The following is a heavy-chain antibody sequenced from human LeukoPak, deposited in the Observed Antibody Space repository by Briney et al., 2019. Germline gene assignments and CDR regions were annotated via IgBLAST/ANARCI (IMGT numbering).Heavy chain of an antibody. V-gene: IGHV1-2*02. CDR1: GYTFTGYY. Sequence: GASVKVSCKASGYTFTGYYMHWVRQAPGQGLEWMGWINPNSGGTNYAQKFQGRVTITADKSTSTAYMELSSLRSEDTAVYYCARAPAGYSSGWYYFDYWGQGTLVTVSS. CDR3: ARAPAGYSSGWYYFDY. CDR2: INPNSGGT. J-gene: IGHJ4*02. D-gene: IGHD6-19*01.